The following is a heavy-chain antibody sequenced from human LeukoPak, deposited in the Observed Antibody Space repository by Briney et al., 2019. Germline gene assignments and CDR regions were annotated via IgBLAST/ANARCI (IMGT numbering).Heavy chain of an antibody. CDR1: GGSISSYY. V-gene: IGHV4-4*07. J-gene: IGHJ4*02. CDR3: ARETVNSDFWSGYYNYFDY. D-gene: IGHD3-3*01. Sequence: SETLSLTCTVSGGSISSYYWSWIRQPAGKGLEWIERIYTSGNTNYNPSLKSRVTMSVDTSKNQFSLKLSSVTAADTAVYYCARETVNSDFWSGYYNYFDYWGQGTLVTVSS. CDR2: IYTSGNT.